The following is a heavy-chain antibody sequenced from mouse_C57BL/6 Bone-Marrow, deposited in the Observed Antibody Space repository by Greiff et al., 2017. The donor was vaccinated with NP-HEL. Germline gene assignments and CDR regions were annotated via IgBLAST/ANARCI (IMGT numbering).Heavy chain of an antibody. CDR1: GFTFSSYA. V-gene: IGHV5-4*03. Sequence: EVKLVESGGGLVKPGGSLKLSCAASGFTFSSYAMSWVRQTPEKRLEWVATISDGGSYTYYPDNVTGRFTISRDNAKNNLYLQMSHLKYEDTAMYYCARVPLYWDYFDYWGQGTTLTVSS. CDR3: ARVPLYWDYFDY. J-gene: IGHJ2*01. CDR2: ISDGGSYT. D-gene: IGHD4-1*01.